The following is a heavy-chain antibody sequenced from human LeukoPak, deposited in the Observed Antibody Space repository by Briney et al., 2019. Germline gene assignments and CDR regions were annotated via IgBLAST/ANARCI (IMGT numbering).Heavy chain of an antibody. Sequence: GGSLRLSCAASGFTFRNYWMHWVRQAPGKGLVWVSHINGGGSSLSYADSVKGRFTISRDNAKNTLYLQLSNLRVEDTAVYYCARDKGYSQDYWGQGTLVTVSS. J-gene: IGHJ4*02. CDR3: ARDKGYSQDY. CDR2: INGGGSSL. V-gene: IGHV3-74*01. CDR1: GFTFRNYW. D-gene: IGHD5-18*01.